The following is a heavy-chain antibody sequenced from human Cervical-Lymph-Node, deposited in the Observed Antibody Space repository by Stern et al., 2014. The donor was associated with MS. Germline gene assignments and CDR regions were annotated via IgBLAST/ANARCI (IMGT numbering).Heavy chain of an antibody. J-gene: IGHJ4*02. CDR3: ARGYPFFDN. V-gene: IGHV1-2*04. Sequence: VQLVESGAEVKKPGASVKVSCTASGYTFTGFFLHWVRQAPGQGLEWVGGINPNTGVTKSAQEFQGWVTLTRDTSINTVYMELNRLKSDDPAVFYCARGYPFFDNWGQGTLVTVSS. CDR2: INPNTGVT. CDR1: GYTFTGFF. D-gene: IGHD2-15*01.